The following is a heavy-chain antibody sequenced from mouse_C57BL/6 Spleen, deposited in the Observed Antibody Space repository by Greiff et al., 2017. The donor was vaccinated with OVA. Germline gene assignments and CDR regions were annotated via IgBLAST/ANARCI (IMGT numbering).Heavy chain of an antibody. V-gene: IGHV1-50*01. CDR1: GYTFTSYW. CDR3: ATNSNYGDYAMDY. D-gene: IGHD2-5*01. J-gene: IGHJ4*01. CDR2: IDPSDSYT. Sequence: QVQLQQPGAELVKPGASAKLSCKASGYTFTSYWMQWVKQRPGQGLEWIGEIDPSDSYTNYNQKFKGKATLTVDTSSSTAYMQLSSLTSEDSAVYYCATNSNYGDYAMDYWGQGTSVTVSS.